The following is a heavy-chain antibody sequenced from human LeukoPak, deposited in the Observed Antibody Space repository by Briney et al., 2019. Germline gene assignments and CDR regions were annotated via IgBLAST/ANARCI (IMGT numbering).Heavy chain of an antibody. CDR1: VGSLSSSSYY. CDR3: AREYSSSSSRWYFDY. J-gene: IGHJ4*02. Sequence: TETLSLTCTVSVGSLSSSSYYWGWIRQPPGKGLEWIGSIYYSVSTYYNPSLKSRVTISVDTSKNQFSLKLSSVTAADMAVYYCAREYSSSSSRWYFDYWGQGTLVTVSS. D-gene: IGHD6-6*01. CDR2: IYYSVST. V-gene: IGHV4-39*07.